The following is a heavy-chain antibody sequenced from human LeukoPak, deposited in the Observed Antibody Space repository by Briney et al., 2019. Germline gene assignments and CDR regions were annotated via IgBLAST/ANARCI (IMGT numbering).Heavy chain of an antibody. CDR3: ARDGRPYYDILTGYQGNDAFDI. CDR1: GGSISGYF. D-gene: IGHD3-9*01. Sequence: SETLSLTCTVSGGSISGYFWSWIRQPAGKTLEWIGRIYSSGSTDYNPSLKGRVTMSVDTSKNHFSLKLSSVTAADTAVYYCARDGRPYYDILTGYQGNDAFDIWGQGTMVTVSS. CDR2: IYSSGST. J-gene: IGHJ3*02. V-gene: IGHV4-4*07.